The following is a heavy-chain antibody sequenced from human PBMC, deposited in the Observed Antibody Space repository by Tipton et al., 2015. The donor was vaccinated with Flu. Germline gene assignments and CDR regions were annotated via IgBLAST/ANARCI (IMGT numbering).Heavy chain of an antibody. CDR3: ARGSGSGTFVIFDL. V-gene: IGHV4-4*07. Sequence: TLSLTCTVSGGSLSSYYWSWIRQPAGKGLEWIGRIYTSGSTNYNPSLKSRLTMSVDASKKQFSLKLSSVTAADTAVYYCARGSGSGTFVIFDLWGQGTLVTVSS. J-gene: IGHJ4*02. D-gene: IGHD3-10*01. CDR2: IYTSGST. CDR1: GGSLSSYY.